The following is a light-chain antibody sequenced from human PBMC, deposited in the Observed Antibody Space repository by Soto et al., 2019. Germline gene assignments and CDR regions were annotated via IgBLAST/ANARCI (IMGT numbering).Light chain of an antibody. CDR3: QQYSNFPAT. Sequence: DIQMTQSPSTLSASVGDRVTITCRASQSISSWLAWYQQRPGKAPKLLIYKASNLESGVPSRFSGSGSGTEFTLTISGLQPDDFATYYCQQYSNFPATFGQGTKVDIK. CDR2: KAS. J-gene: IGKJ1*01. V-gene: IGKV1-5*03. CDR1: QSISSW.